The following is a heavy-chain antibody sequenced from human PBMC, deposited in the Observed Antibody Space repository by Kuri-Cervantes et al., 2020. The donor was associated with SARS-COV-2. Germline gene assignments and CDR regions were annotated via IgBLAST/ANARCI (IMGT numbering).Heavy chain of an antibody. V-gene: IGHV4-34*01. CDR2: IYYSGST. D-gene: IGHD7-27*01. CDR1: GGSFSGYY. CDR3: ARQNWGFDWFDP. Sequence: SQTLSLTCAVYGGSFSGYYWSWIRQPPGKGLEWIGYIYYSGSTYYNPSLKSRVTISVDTSKNQFSLKLSSVTAADTAVYYCARQNWGFDWFDPWGQGTLVTVSS. J-gene: IGHJ5*02.